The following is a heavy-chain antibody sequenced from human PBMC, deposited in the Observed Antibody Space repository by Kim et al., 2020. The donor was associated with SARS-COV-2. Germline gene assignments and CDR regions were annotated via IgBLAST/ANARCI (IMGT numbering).Heavy chain of an antibody. V-gene: IGHV3-11*01. D-gene: IGHD3-16*01. CDR2: ISNSGADT. CDR1: GFTFSNHY. J-gene: IGHJ4*02. Sequence: GGSLRLSCAASGFTFSNHYMTWIRQAPGKGLEWLSFISNSGADTLYADSVKGRFTISRDNAKNSLYLQMNSLRAEDTAVYYCVKGRFRHYDFEYWGQGTLVTVSS. CDR3: VKGRFRHYDFEY.